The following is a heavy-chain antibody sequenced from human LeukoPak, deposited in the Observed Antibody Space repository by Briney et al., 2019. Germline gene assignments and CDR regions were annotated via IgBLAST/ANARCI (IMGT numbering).Heavy chain of an antibody. Sequence: PGGSLRLSFAASVFTFSSYAMSWVRQAPGKGLEWVSAISGSGGSTYYADSVKGRFTISRDNSKNTLYLQMNSLRAEDTAVYYGAKAQLLPRGAGPFDYWGQGTLVTVSS. CDR3: AKAQLLPRGAGPFDY. J-gene: IGHJ4*02. V-gene: IGHV3-23*01. D-gene: IGHD2-15*01. CDR2: ISGSGGST. CDR1: VFTFSSYA.